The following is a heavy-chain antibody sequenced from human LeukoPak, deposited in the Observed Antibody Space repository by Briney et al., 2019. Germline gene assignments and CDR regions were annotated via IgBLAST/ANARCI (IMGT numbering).Heavy chain of an antibody. D-gene: IGHD3-22*01. CDR1: GFTFSSYG. Sequence: GGSLRLSCAASGFTFSSYGMHWVRQAPGKGLEWVAVISYDGSNKYYADSEKGRFTISRDNSKNTLYLQMNSLRAEDTAVYYCAKDFSGYYDYWGQGTLVTVSS. CDR3: AKDFSGYYDY. CDR2: ISYDGSNK. J-gene: IGHJ4*02. V-gene: IGHV3-30*18.